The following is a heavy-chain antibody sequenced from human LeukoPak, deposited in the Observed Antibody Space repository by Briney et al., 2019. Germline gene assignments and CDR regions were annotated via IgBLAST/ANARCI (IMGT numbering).Heavy chain of an antibody. CDR3: ARTAVAGTLRWFDL. J-gene: IGHJ5*02. V-gene: IGHV3-30*02. D-gene: IGHD6-19*01. Sequence: QPGGSLRLSCVASDFTFSNFGMHWVRQAPGKGLEGLSFIRYDGSNNYHADSVKGRFSISRDNSKNTLHLQMNTLRPDDTAVYYCARTAVAGTLRWFDLWGQGTLVIVSS. CDR2: IRYDGSNN. CDR1: DFTFSNFG.